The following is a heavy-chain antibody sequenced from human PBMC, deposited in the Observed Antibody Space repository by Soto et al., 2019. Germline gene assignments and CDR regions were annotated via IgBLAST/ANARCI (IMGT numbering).Heavy chain of an antibody. Sequence: SVNVPFKAAGGTFSSYSISWVRQAPGQGLEWMGGIIPIFGTANYAQELQGRVTITADESTSTAYMELSSLRSEDTAVYYCARDLAYCGGDSPHEYWGQGTLVTVS. CDR1: GGTFSSYS. CDR2: IIPIFGTA. CDR3: ARDLAYCGGDSPHEY. V-gene: IGHV1-69*13. D-gene: IGHD2-21*02. J-gene: IGHJ4*02.